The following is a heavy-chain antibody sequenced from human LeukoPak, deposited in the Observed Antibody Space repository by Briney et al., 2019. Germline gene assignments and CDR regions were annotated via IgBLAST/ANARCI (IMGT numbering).Heavy chain of an antibody. D-gene: IGHD2-2*01. Sequence: GRSLRLSCAASGFTFSSYAMHWVRQAPGKGLEWVAVISYDGSNKYYADSVKGRFTISRDNSKNTLYLQMNSLRAEDTAVYYCARAGGYCGRIGCPYYFDYWGQGSLVAVSS. CDR2: ISYDGSNK. J-gene: IGHJ4*02. CDR3: ARAGGYCGRIGCPYYFDY. V-gene: IGHV3-30*04. CDR1: GFTFSSYA.